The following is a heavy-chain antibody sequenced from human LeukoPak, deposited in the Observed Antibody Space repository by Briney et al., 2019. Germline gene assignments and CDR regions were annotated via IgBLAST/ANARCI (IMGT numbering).Heavy chain of an antibody. V-gene: IGHV3-74*01. CDR2: INSDGSST. Sequence: PGGSLRLSXAASGFTFSSYWMHWVRQAPGKGLVWVSRINSDGSSTSYADSVKGRFTISRDNAKNTLYLQMNSLRAEDTAVYYCARGPSVFFWSSSLYWGQGTLVTVSS. CDR3: ARGPSVFFWSSSLY. CDR1: GFTFSSYW. J-gene: IGHJ4*02. D-gene: IGHD3-3*01.